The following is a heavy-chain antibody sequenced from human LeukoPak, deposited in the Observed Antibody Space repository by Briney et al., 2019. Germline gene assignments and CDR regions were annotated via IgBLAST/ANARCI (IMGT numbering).Heavy chain of an antibody. CDR3: ARGLVVVVPAASNYYYGMDV. CDR2: IIPIFGTA. V-gene: IGHV1-69*13. Sequence: SVKVSCKASGGTFSSYAISWVRQAPGQGLEWMGGIIPIFGTANYAQKFQGRVTITADESTSTAYMELSSLRSEDTAVYYCARGLVVVVPAASNYYYGMDVWGQGTTVTVSS. CDR1: GGTFSSYA. D-gene: IGHD2-2*01. J-gene: IGHJ6*02.